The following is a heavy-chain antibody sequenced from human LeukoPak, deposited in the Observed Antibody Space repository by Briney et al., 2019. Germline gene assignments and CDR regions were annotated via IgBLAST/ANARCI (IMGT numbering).Heavy chain of an antibody. Sequence: PGGSLRLSCAASGFTFSDYWMTWVRQTPGKGLEWVAKIKQDGSEKNYVDSVKGRFTISRDNAKNSLYLQMNSLRAEDTAVYYCASEQWLRYWGQGTLVTVSS. CDR1: GFTFSDYW. CDR2: IKQDGSEK. CDR3: ASEQWLRY. J-gene: IGHJ4*02. D-gene: IGHD6-19*01. V-gene: IGHV3-7*01.